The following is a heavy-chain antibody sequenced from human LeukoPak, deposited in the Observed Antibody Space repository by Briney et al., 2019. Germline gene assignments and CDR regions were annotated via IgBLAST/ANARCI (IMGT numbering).Heavy chain of an antibody. CDR1: GFAFSKYG. J-gene: IGHJ4*02. Sequence: PGGSLRLSCAASGFAFSKYGMYWVRQAPGKGLEWVAYIRYDGDTKYYADSVKDRFTISRDNAKNTLYLQMNSLRTEDTAVYYCAREGSYGYSISQFDYWGQGTLVTVSS. D-gene: IGHD5-18*01. CDR3: AREGSYGYSISQFDY. CDR2: IRYDGDTK. V-gene: IGHV3-30*02.